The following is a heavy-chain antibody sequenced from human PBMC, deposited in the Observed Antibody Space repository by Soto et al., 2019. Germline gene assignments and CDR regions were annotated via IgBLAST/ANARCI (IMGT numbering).Heavy chain of an antibody. J-gene: IGHJ4*02. Sequence: PSENLSITCAVSGGSIISSNWWSWVRQPPGKGLEWIGEIYHSGSTNYNPSLKSRVTISVDKSKNQFSLKLSSVTAADTAGYYCARQGTARAAYYFDYCGQGTRVIVSS. V-gene: IGHV4-4*02. D-gene: IGHD5-18*01. CDR2: IYHSGST. CDR3: ARQGTARAAYYFDY. CDR1: GGSIISSNW.